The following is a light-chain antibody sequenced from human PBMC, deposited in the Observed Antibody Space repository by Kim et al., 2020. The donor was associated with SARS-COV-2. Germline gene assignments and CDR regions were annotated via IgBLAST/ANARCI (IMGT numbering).Light chain of an antibody. J-gene: IGLJ2*01. Sequence: APGEPATMACEGTGHDNTGVPWYQQKAGQAPVLVVTSDGDRPSGIPERFSGSNSRTTATLTISRVEAGDEADYYCQVWDSPGGQQIFGGGTQLTVL. CDR1: GHDNTG. CDR2: SDG. V-gene: IGLV3-21*02. CDR3: QVWDSPGGQQI.